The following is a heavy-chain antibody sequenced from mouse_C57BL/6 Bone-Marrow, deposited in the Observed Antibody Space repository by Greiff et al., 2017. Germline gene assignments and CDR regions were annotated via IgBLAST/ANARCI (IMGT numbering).Heavy chain of an antibody. J-gene: IGHJ1*03. D-gene: IGHD1-1*01. CDR3: AKKHYYGSSHWYFDV. V-gene: IGHV2-5*01. Sequence: VKLVESGPGLVQPSQSLSITCTVSGFSLTSYGVPWVRQSPGKGLEWLGVIWRGGSTAYNAAFMSRLSITKDNSKSQVFFKMNSLQADDTAIYYCAKKHYYGSSHWYFDVWGTGTTVTVSS. CDR1: GFSLTSYG. CDR2: IWRGGST.